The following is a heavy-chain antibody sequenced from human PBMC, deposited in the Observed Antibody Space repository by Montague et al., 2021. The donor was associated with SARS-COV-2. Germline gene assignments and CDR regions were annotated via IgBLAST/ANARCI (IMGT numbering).Heavy chain of an antibody. Sequence: PALVKPTQTLTLTCTFSGFSLSTSGMCVSWIRQPPGKALEWLARIDWDDDKYYSTSLKTRLTISKDTSKNQVVLTMTNMDPADTATYYCARRTYDILTGYDCSMDVWGQGTTVTVSS. J-gene: IGHJ6*02. CDR3: ARRTYDILTGYDCSMDV. CDR2: IDWDDDK. CDR1: GFSLSTSGMC. D-gene: IGHD3-9*01. V-gene: IGHV2-70*11.